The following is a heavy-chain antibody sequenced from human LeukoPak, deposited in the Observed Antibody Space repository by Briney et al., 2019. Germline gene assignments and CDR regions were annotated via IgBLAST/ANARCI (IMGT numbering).Heavy chain of an antibody. J-gene: IGHJ4*02. V-gene: IGHV1-18*01. CDR1: GGTFSSYA. CDR3: ARWKVLAGYSSGWYGGYYFDY. Sequence: ASAKVPCKASGGTFSSYAISWVRQAPGQGLEWMGWISAYNGNTNYAQKLQGRVTMTTDTSTSTAYMELRSLRSDDTAVYYCARWKVLAGYSSGWYGGYYFDYWGQGTLVTVSS. D-gene: IGHD6-19*01. CDR2: ISAYNGNT.